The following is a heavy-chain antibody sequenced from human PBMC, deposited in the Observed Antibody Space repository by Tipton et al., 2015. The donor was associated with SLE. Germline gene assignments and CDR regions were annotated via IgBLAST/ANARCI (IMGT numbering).Heavy chain of an antibody. CDR2: IYYSGST. CDR1: GGSMKISGYY. CDR3: AGPIRQDGFDI. V-gene: IGHV4-39*07. J-gene: IGHJ3*02. D-gene: IGHD2-21*01. Sequence: TLSLTCTVSGGSMKISGYYWGWIRQPPRMGLEWIGTIYYSGSTYYNPSLKSRVTISVDMSKNQFFLNLTSVTAADTAMYYCAGPIRQDGFDIWGQGTMVTVSS.